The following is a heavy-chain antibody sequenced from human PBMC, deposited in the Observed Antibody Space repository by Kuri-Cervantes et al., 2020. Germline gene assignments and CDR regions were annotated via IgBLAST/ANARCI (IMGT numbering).Heavy chain of an antibody. CDR2: IYSGGST. V-gene: IGHV3-53*01. CDR1: GFTVSSNY. D-gene: IGHD3-16*01. CDR3: AISHGGGTYYYYYYGMDV. J-gene: IGHJ6*02. Sequence: LSLTCAASGFTVSSNYMSWVRQAPGKGLEWVSVIYSGGSTYYADSVKGRFTISRDNSKNTLYLQMNSLRAEDTAVYYCAISHGGGTYYYYYYGMDVWGQGTTVTVSS.